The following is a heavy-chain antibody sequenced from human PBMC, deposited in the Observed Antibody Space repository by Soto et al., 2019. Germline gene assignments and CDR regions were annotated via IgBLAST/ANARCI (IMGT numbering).Heavy chain of an antibody. Sequence: ASVKVSCKASGGTFSSYAISWVRQAPGQGLGWMGGIIPIFGTANYAQKFQGRVTITADKSTSTAYMELSSLRSEDTAVYYCARYVGTAMAPYWYFDLWGRGTLVTVSS. J-gene: IGHJ2*01. CDR3: ARYVGTAMAPYWYFDL. CDR2: IIPIFGTA. D-gene: IGHD5-18*01. V-gene: IGHV1-69*06. CDR1: GGTFSSYA.